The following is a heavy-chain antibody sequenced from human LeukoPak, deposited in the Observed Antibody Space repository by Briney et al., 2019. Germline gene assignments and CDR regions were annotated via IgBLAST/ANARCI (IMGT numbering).Heavy chain of an antibody. D-gene: IGHD1-26*01. V-gene: IGHV3-53*01. J-gene: IGHJ4*02. CDR3: AIAQSWDELFDS. Sequence: GGSLRLSCAASGIAVIGNYMSWVRQPPGGGLEWVSFISINTDTFYADSVRGRFTISRDSSKNTLFLQMNSLRDEDSAVYYCAIAQSWDELFDSWGQGTLVTVSS. CDR1: GIAVIGNY. CDR2: ISINTDT.